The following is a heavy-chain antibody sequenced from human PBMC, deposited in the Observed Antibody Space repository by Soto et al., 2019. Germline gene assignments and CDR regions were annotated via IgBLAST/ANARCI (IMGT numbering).Heavy chain of an antibody. CDR3: AKNTVTTVAAFDI. Sequence: SETLSLTCTVSGGSINRSSYYWGWIRRPPGKGLEWIGSVYFSGSTFYNPSLKSRVTISVDTSKNQFSLKLSSVTAADTAVFYCAKNTVTTVAAFDIWGQGTMVTVSS. D-gene: IGHD4-17*01. CDR2: VYFSGST. J-gene: IGHJ3*02. CDR1: GGSINRSSYY. V-gene: IGHV4-39*01.